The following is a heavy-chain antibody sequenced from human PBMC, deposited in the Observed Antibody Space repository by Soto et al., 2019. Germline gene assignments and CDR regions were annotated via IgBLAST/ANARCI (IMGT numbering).Heavy chain of an antibody. J-gene: IGHJ4*02. CDR2: ISYDGSNK. Sequence: GGSLRLSCAASGFTFSSYGMHWVRQAPGKGLEWVAVISYDGSNKYYADSVKGRFTISRDNSKNTLYLQMNSLRAEDTAVYYCAKDLRTDYGDYEYYFDYWGQGTLVTVSS. CDR3: AKDLRTDYGDYEYYFDY. CDR1: GFTFSSYG. D-gene: IGHD4-17*01. V-gene: IGHV3-30*18.